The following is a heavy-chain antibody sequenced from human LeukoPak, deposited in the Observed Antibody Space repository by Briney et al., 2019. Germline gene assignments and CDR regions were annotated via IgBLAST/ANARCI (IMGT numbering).Heavy chain of an antibody. Sequence: SETLSLTCAVSGGSISGYFWSWRRQPPGKGLEWIGYIYYTGSTIYNPSLRSRVTMSVDVSKNQFSLDLTSVTAADTAVYYCARHDPVGHFLRGMDVWGQGTTVTVSS. CDR3: ARHDPVGHFLRGMDV. J-gene: IGHJ6*02. V-gene: IGHV4-59*08. D-gene: IGHD2/OR15-2a*01. CDR1: GGSISGYF. CDR2: IYYTGST.